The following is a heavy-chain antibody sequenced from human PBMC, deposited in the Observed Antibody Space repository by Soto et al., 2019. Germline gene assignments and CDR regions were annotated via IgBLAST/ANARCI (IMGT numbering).Heavy chain of an antibody. J-gene: IGHJ6*02. D-gene: IGHD1-26*01. CDR1: GGSVSSGSYY. CDR2: IYYSGST. CDR3: ARGSLPYGMDV. V-gene: IGHV4-61*01. Sequence: LSLTCTVSGGSVSSGSYYWSWIRQPPGKGLEWIGYIYYSGSTNYNPSLKSRVTISVDTSKNQFSLKLSSVTAADTAVYYCARGSLPYGMDVWGQGTTVTVSS.